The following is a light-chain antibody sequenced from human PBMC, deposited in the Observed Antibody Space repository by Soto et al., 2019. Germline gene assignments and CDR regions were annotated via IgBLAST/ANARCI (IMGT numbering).Light chain of an antibody. CDR3: RSYAGRSRV. CDR1: SSDVGSYNL. J-gene: IGLJ1*01. V-gene: IGLV2-23*02. Sequence: LTQPASVSGSPGQSITISCTGTSSDVGSYNLVSWYQQHPGKAPKLMIYEVSKRPSGVSNRFSGSKSGNTASLAISGLQAEDEAAYYTRSYAGRSRVFVTGTKVTV. CDR2: EVS.